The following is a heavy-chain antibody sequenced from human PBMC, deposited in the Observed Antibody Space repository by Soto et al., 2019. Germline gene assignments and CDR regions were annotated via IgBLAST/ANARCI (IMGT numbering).Heavy chain of an antibody. CDR2: IIPIFGTA. V-gene: IGHV1-69*12. CDR1: GGTFSSYA. D-gene: IGHD3-3*01. J-gene: IGHJ6*02. Sequence: QVQLVQSGAEVKKPGSSVKVSCKASGGTFSSYAISWVRQAPGQGLEWMGGIIPIFGTANYAQKFQGRVTITADESTSTAYMELSSLRSEDTVVYYGARALRFGGTRVYYGMDVWGQGTAVSVSS. CDR3: ARALRFGGTRVYYGMDV.